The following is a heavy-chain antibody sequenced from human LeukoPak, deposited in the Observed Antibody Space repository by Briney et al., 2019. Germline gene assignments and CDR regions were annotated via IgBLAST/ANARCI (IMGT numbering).Heavy chain of an antibody. CDR2: IYYSGST. D-gene: IGHD3-10*01. Sequence: SETLSLTCTVSGGSISSYYWSWIRQPPGKGLEWIGYIYYSGSTNYNPSLKSRVTISVDTSKNQFSLKLSSVTAADTAVYYCARSRITMVRGVIIPPPPFDYWGQGTLVTVSS. V-gene: IGHV4-59*01. CDR3: ARSRITMVRGVIIPPPPFDY. CDR1: GGSISSYY. J-gene: IGHJ4*02.